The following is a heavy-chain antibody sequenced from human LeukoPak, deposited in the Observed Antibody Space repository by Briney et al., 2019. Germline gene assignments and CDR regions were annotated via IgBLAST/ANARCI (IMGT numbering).Heavy chain of an antibody. CDR2: ISGSGGST. CDR1: GFTFSSYA. Sequence: GGSLRLSCAASGFTFSSYAMSWVRQAPGKGLEWVSAISGSGGSTYYADSVKGRFTISRDNSKNTLYLQMNSLRAEDTAVYYCAKAPTEGGSWYSARYYFDYWGQGALVTVSS. D-gene: IGHD6-13*01. V-gene: IGHV3-23*01. CDR3: AKAPTEGGSWYSARYYFDY. J-gene: IGHJ4*02.